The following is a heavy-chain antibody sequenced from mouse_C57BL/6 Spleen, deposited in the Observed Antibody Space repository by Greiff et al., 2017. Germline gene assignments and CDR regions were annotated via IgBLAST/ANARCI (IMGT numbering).Heavy chain of an antibody. V-gene: IGHV5-17*01. D-gene: IGHD2-4*01. CDR3: ALRDYDYDGGYYAMDY. J-gene: IGHJ4*01. Sequence: EVHLVESGGGLVKPGGSLKLSCAASGFTFSDYGMHWVRQAPEKGLEWVAYISSGSSTIYYADTVKGRFTISRDNAKNTLFLQMTSLRSEDTAMYYCALRDYDYDGGYYAMDYWGQGTSVTVSS. CDR1: GFTFSDYG. CDR2: ISSGSSTI.